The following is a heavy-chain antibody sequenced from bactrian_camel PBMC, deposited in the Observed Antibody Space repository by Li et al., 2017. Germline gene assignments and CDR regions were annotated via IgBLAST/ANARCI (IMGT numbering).Heavy chain of an antibody. CDR3: GYTSMALCAAQTWVRAPESHRPY. Sequence: QLVESGGGLVQPGGSLRLSCEASGFTISSRWMYWVRQAPGKGLEWVSYINSDGGTTYYADSVKGRFTISRDNAKNTVYLQMSSLKPEDTGTYYCGYTSMALCAAQTWVRAPESHRPYWGQGTQVTVS. CDR2: INSDGGTT. J-gene: IGHJ4*01. CDR1: GFTISSRW. D-gene: IGHD1*01. V-gene: IGHV3S25*01.